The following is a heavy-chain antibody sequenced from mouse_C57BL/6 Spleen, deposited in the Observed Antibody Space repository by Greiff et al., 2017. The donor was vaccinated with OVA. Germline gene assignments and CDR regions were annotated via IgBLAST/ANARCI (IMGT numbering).Heavy chain of an antibody. J-gene: IGHJ4*01. Sequence: VKLVESGAELVRPGASVTLSCKASGYTFTDYELHWVKQTPVHGLEWIGAIDPETGGTAYNQKFKGKAILTADKSSSTAYMELRSLTSEDSAVYYCTVVTDYYAMDYWGQGTSVTVSS. V-gene: IGHV1-15*01. CDR2: IDPETGGT. CDR3: TVVTDYYAMDY. CDR1: GYTFTDYE. D-gene: IGHD1-1*01.